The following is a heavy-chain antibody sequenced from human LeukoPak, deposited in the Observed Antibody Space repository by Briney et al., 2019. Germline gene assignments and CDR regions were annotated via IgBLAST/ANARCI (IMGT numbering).Heavy chain of an antibody. CDR1: GFTFISYP. CDR2: INGNGSST. V-gene: IGHV3-23*01. J-gene: IGHJ5*02. CDR3: AKHGRVVAGPWFDA. D-gene: IGHD6-19*01. Sequence: GGSLRLSCAASGFTFISYPMSWVRQAPGKGLEWVSTINGNGSSTYYAYSVKGRFTISRDNSKNTLYLQMNSPRAEDTAVYYCAKHGRVVAGPWFDALGQGTLVTVSS.